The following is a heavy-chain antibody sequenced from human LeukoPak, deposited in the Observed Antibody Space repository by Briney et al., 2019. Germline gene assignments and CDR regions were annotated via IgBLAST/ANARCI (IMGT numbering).Heavy chain of an antibody. CDR1: GYTFTSYG. CDR3: ARDADDIVVVPAAMGQKYYYYYYGMDV. V-gene: IGHV1-18*01. J-gene: IGHJ6*02. D-gene: IGHD2-2*01. CDR2: ISAYNGKT. Sequence: ASVKVSCKASGYTFTSYGISWMRQAPGQGLEWMGWISAYNGKTNYAQKLQGRVTMTTDTSTSTAYMELRSLRSDDTAVYYCARDADDIVVVPAAMGQKYYYYYYGMDVWGQGTTVTVSS.